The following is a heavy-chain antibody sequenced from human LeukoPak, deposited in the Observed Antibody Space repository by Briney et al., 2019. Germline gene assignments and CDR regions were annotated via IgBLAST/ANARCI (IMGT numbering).Heavy chain of an antibody. J-gene: IGHJ5*02. Sequence: SETLSLTCAVYGGSSNGYYWSWIRQPPGEGLEWIGEIGHSGTTNYNPSLKSRATISVETSKNQFYLKLSSVTAADKAVYYCARGREDRSGYSFVRNWFDPWGQGTLVTVSS. V-gene: IGHV4-34*01. CDR2: IGHSGTT. D-gene: IGHD3-22*01. CDR3: ARGREDRSGYSFVRNWFDP. CDR1: GGSSNGYY.